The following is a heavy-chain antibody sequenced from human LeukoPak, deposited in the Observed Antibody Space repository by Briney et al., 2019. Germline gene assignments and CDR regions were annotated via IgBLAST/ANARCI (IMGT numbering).Heavy chain of an antibody. V-gene: IGHV4-59*01. CDR3: ARVTGFGELFDY. CDR2: IYYSGST. Sequence: SQTLSLTCTVSGGSISSYYWSWIRQPPGKGLEWIGYIYYSGSTNYNPSLKSRVTISVDTSKNQFSLKLSSVTAADTAVYYCARVTGFGELFDYWGQGTLVTVSS. CDR1: GGSISSYY. D-gene: IGHD3-10*01. J-gene: IGHJ4*02.